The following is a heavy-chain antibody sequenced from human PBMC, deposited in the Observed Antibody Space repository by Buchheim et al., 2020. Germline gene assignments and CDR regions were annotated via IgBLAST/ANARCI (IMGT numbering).Heavy chain of an antibody. CDR2: IYYSGST. J-gene: IGHJ4*02. CDR1: GGSVSSGSYY. CDR3: ARVLTSSWGYFDY. D-gene: IGHD6-13*01. Sequence: QVQLQESGPGLVKPSETLSLTCTVSGGSVSSGSYYWSWIRQPPGKGLEWIAYIYYSGSTNYNPSLKSRVTISVDTSKNQFSLKLSSVTAADTAVYYCARVLTSSWGYFDYWGQGTL. V-gene: IGHV4-61*01.